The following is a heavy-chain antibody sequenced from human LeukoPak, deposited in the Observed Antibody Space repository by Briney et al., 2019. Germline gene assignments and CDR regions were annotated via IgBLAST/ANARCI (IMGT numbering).Heavy chain of an antibody. J-gene: IGHJ5*02. CDR3: ARTVVGRIDKFDP. CDR1: GGSFSDYY. CDR2: IDHSGST. D-gene: IGHD2-21*01. Sequence: SETLSLTCAVYGGSFSDYYWSWIRQPPGKGLEWIGEIDHSGSTNYNPSLKSRVTISVDTSKNQFSLKLSSVTVADTAVYYCARTVVGRIDKFDPWGQGTLVTVSS. V-gene: IGHV4-34*01.